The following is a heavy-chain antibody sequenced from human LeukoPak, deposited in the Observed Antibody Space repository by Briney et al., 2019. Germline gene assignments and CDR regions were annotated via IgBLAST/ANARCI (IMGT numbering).Heavy chain of an antibody. V-gene: IGHV3-23*01. CDR3: AREYSSSSGRSFDY. CDR2: ISGSGAST. J-gene: IGHJ4*02. CDR1: GFTLSTNA. Sequence: GGSLRLSCLTSGFTLSTNAMSWVRQAPGKGLEWISGISGSGASTYYADSVKGRFTISRDNAKNSLYLQMNSLRAEDTAVYYCAREYSSSSGRSFDYWGQGTLVTVSS. D-gene: IGHD6-6*01.